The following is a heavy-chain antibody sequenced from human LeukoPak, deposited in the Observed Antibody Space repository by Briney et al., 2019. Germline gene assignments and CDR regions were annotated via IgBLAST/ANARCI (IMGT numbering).Heavy chain of an antibody. CDR3: AKDCSVSLLGYFDL. D-gene: IGHD3-16*01. Sequence: GGSLRLSCAAPGFTFSSYAMSWVRQAPGKGLEWVSAISGSGGSTYYADSVKGRFTVSRDNSKNTLYLQMNSLRAEDTAVYYCAKDCSVSLLGYFDLWGRGTLVTVSS. CDR2: ISGSGGST. J-gene: IGHJ2*01. CDR1: GFTFSSYA. V-gene: IGHV3-23*01.